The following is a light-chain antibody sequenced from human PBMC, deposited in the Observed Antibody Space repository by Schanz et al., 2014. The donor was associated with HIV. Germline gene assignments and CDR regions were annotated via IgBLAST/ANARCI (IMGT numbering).Light chain of an antibody. CDR2: AAS. CDR1: QDISSY. CDR3: QQYAVSSWT. J-gene: IGKJ1*01. Sequence: DIQLTQSPSFLSASVGDRVTISCRASQDISSYLAWYQQKPGKAPKLLIYAASTLQSGVPSRFSGSGSGTEFTLTISSLQPDDFATYYCQQYAVSSWTFGLGTRV. V-gene: IGKV1-9*01.